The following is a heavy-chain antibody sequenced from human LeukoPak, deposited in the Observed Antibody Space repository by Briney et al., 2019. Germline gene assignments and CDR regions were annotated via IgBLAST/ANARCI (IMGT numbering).Heavy chain of an antibody. J-gene: IGHJ6*02. CDR3: ARDHHNYYYCYGMDV. Sequence: GGSLRLSCAASGFTFSSYSMNWVRQAPGKGLEWVSSISSSSSYIYYADSVKGRFTISRDNAKNSLYLQMNSLRAEDTAVYYCARDHHNYYYCYGMDVWGQGTTVTVS. V-gene: IGHV3-21*01. CDR1: GFTFSSYS. D-gene: IGHD1-14*01. CDR2: ISSSSSYI.